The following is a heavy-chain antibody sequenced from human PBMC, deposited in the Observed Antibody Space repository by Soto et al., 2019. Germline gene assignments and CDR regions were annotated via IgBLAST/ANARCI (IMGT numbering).Heavy chain of an antibody. D-gene: IGHD3-10*01. CDR3: AMSSGYYYGSGSYLSY. V-gene: IGHV3-66*01. Sequence: GGSLRLSCAASGFTVSSNYMSWVRQAPGKGLEWVSVIYSGGSTYYADSVKGRFTISRDNSKNTLYLQMNSLRAEDTAVYYCAMSSGYYYGSGSYLSYWGQGTLVTVSS. J-gene: IGHJ4*02. CDR1: GFTVSSNY. CDR2: IYSGGST.